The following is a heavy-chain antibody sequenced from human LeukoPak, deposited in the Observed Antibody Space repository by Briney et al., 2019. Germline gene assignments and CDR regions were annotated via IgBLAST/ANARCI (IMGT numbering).Heavy chain of an antibody. CDR2: IYYNGNT. J-gene: IGHJ4*02. CDR1: GFTFSSYA. Sequence: LRLSCAASGFTFSSYAMSWVRQPPGKGLEWIGFIYYNGNTFYNPSLQSRVTISIDTSQNHFSLRLTSLTAADTAVYYCARGAYSSSSNSFDRWGRGTLVTVSS. D-gene: IGHD6-6*01. CDR3: ARGAYSSSSNSFDR. V-gene: IGHV4-31*02.